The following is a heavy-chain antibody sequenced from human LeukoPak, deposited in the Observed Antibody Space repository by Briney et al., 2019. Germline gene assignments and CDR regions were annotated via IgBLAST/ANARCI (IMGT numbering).Heavy chain of an antibody. D-gene: IGHD3-22*01. Sequence: QTGGSLRLSCAASGFTFSSYWMSWVRQAPGKGLEWVANIKQDGSEKYYVDSVKGRFTISRDNAKSSLYLQMNSLRAEDTAVYYCARGFTVNYYDSSGFKDYWGQGTLVTVSS. CDR1: GFTFSSYW. CDR2: IKQDGSEK. CDR3: ARGFTVNYYDSSGFKDY. J-gene: IGHJ4*02. V-gene: IGHV3-7*03.